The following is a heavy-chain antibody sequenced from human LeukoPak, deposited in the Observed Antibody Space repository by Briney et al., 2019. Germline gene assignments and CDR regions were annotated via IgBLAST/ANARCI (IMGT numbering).Heavy chain of an antibody. CDR2: IYRGVNT. Sequence: PSETLSLTCVVSGYSISSGYYWGWIRRPPGRGLEWIATIYRGVNTYYNPSLTSRATVSVDMSKNQISLKLNSVTAADTAVYYCARYRKPTVTTADYFDYWGQGALVTVSS. D-gene: IGHD4-11*01. V-gene: IGHV4-38-2*01. CDR3: ARYRKPTVTTADYFDY. CDR1: GYSISSGYY. J-gene: IGHJ4*02.